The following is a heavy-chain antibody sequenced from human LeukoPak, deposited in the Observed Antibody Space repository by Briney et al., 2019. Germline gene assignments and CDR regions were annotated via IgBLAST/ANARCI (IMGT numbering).Heavy chain of an antibody. V-gene: IGHV1-58*01. Sequence: SVKVSCKSSGFTFTTSAVRWVRQARGQRLEWIGRIVVGSGNTDHAQKFQGRLTITRDISTSTAYMELSSLTSDDTAVYYCAAVPNANAWYWDDAFDIWGQGTMVTVSS. CDR2: IVVGSGNT. CDR3: AAVPNANAWYWDDAFDI. D-gene: IGHD2-8*02. CDR1: GFTFTTSA. J-gene: IGHJ3*02.